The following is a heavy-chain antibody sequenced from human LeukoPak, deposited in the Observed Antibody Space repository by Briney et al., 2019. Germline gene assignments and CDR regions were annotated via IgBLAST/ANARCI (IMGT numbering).Heavy chain of an antibody. V-gene: IGHV3-23*01. Sequence: GGSLRLSCAASGFTFRNYAMSWVRQAPGKGLEWVSAITGSGGGTYYYADSVKGRFTISRDNSKNTLYLQMNSLRAEDTAVYYCAKDVSGSGFLLRNYGMDVWGQGTTVTVSS. CDR1: GFTFRNYA. CDR2: ITGSGGGT. J-gene: IGHJ6*02. D-gene: IGHD3-10*01. CDR3: AKDVSGSGFLLRNYGMDV.